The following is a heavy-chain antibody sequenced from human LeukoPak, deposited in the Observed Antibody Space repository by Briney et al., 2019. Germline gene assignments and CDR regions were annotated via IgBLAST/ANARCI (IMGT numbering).Heavy chain of an antibody. V-gene: IGHV4-39*01. CDR2: IYYSGST. CDR3: ARHYSSGWDWLDP. D-gene: IGHD6-25*01. CDR1: GGSISSSSYY. Sequence: SETLSLTCTVSGGSISSSSYYWGWIRQPPGKGLEWIGSIYYSGSTYYNPSLKSRVTISVDTSKNQFSLKLSSVTAADTAVYYCARHYSSGWDWLDPWGQGTLVTVSS. J-gene: IGHJ5*02.